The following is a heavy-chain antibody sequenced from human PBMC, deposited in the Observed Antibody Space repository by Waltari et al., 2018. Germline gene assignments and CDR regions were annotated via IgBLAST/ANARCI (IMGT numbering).Heavy chain of an antibody. CDR1: AFTFGAYE. V-gene: IGHV3-48*03. CDR3: ARGRSVYDY. J-gene: IGHJ4*02. CDR2: ISASGSVI. D-gene: IGHD6-6*01. Sequence: EVQLVESGGGLVQPGESLRLSCSASAFTFGAYEMNWVRQAPGKGLWWVSYISASGSVIYYADSVKGRFTISRDNARNSLYLQLNSLTAEDTAIYYCARGRSVYDYWGQGTLVTVSS.